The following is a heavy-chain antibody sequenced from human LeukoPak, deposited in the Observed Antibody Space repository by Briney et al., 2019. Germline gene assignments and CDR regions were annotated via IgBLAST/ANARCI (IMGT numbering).Heavy chain of an antibody. J-gene: IGHJ5*02. D-gene: IGHD1-14*01. CDR1: GVSISSYY. CDR3: ARGINGGFDP. Sequence: SETLSLTCTVSGVSISSYYWSWIRQPPGKGLEWIGYIYYSGSTNYNPSLKSRVTISVDTSKNQFSLKLSSVTAADTAVYYCARGINGGFDPWGQGTLVTVSS. V-gene: IGHV4-59*08. CDR2: IYYSGST.